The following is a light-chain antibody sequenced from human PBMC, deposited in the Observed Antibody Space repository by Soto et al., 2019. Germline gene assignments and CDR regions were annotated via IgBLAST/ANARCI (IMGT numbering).Light chain of an antibody. Sequence: QSVLTQPASVSGSPGQSIAISCTATSSDVGGYNYVSWYQHHPGKAPKLMIYDVSNRPSGVSDRFSGSKSGNTASLTISGLQAEDEADYYCSSYKSSGNYVFGTGTKVTVL. V-gene: IGLV2-14*03. CDR2: DVS. CDR3: SSYKSSGNYV. CDR1: SSDVGGYNY. J-gene: IGLJ1*01.